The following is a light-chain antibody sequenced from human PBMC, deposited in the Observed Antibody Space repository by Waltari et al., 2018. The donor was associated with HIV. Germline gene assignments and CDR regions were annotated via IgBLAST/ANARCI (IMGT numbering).Light chain of an antibody. Sequence: QSVLTQPPSLSGSPGNGFTISCSGLVRSSYFYWYQKLPGMAPKLLIYGDDNRPSGVPDRFSASKSGTSASLAITGLQPEDEAEYYCQSYGAGLGGFYVFGSGTKVTV. CDR1: VRSSY. J-gene: IGLJ1*01. CDR3: QSYGAGLGGFYV. CDR2: GDD. V-gene: IGLV1-40*01.